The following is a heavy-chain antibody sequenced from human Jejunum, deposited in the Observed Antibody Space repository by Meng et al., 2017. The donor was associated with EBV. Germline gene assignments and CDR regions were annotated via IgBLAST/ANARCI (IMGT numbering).Heavy chain of an antibody. Sequence: VGSGGGVGQLWRYRVLSCAAFGFIFGSYGMDWVRQSPGKGLEWVSGIWHDGSYKFYIDSVKGRFTISRDNSKNTLDLQMSSLRVEDTAVYYCTRGLHYDSSAYEVGYWGQGTLVNRLL. CDR2: IWHDGSYK. CDR3: TRGLHYDSSAYEVGY. V-gene: IGHV3-33*01. CDR1: GFIFGSYG. D-gene: IGHD3-22*01. J-gene: IGHJ4*02.